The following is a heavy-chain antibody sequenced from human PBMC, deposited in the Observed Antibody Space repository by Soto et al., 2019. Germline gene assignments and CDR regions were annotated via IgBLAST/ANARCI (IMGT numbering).Heavy chain of an antibody. Sequence: SETLSLTCTVSGGSISSGGYYWSWIRQHPGKGLEWIGYIYYSGSTYYNPSLKSRVTISVDTSKNQFSLKLSSVTAADTAVYYCARDQGNGYDSYYMDVWGKGTTVTVSS. CDR3: ARDQGNGYDSYYMDV. CDR2: IYYSGST. V-gene: IGHV4-31*03. J-gene: IGHJ6*03. CDR1: GGSISSGGYY. D-gene: IGHD5-12*01.